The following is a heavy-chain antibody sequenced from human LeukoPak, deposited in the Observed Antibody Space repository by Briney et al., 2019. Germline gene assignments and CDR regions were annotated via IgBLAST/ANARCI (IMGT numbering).Heavy chain of an antibody. Sequence: PGGSLRLSCAASGFTFSSYWMSWVRQAPGKGLEWVANIKQDGSEKYYVDSVKGRFTFSRDNAKNSLYLQMNSLRAEDTAVYYCPRDASTSCFDYWGQGALVTVSS. J-gene: IGHJ4*02. V-gene: IGHV3-7*01. CDR2: IKQDGSEK. CDR3: PRDASTSCFDY. CDR1: GFTFSSYW. D-gene: IGHD2-2*01.